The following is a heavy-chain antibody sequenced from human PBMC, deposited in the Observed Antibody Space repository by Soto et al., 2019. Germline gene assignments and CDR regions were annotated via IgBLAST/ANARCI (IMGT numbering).Heavy chain of an antibody. CDR3: ARMNVVAKPKRKNWFDP. D-gene: IGHD2-2*01. CDR1: GYNFNNYW. J-gene: IGHJ5*02. V-gene: IGHV5-51*01. Sequence: PGESLKISCKVSGYNFNNYWIAWVRQMPGKGLEWMGIIYPGDSDTRYSPSFQGQVTISADKSISTAYLQWSSLKASDTAMYYCARMNVVAKPKRKNWFDPWGQGTLVTVSS. CDR2: IYPGDSDT.